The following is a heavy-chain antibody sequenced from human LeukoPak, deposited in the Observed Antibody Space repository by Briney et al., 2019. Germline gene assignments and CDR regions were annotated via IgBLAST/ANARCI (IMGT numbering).Heavy chain of an antibody. Sequence: PGGSLRPSCAASGFTFSSYATSWVRQAPGKGLEWVSAISGSGGSTYYADSVKGRFTISRDNSKNTLYQQMNSLRAADTAVYYCAKRYRYYFEYWGQGNLVTVSS. V-gene: IGHV3-23*01. J-gene: IGHJ4*02. D-gene: IGHD1-14*01. CDR1: GFTFSSYA. CDR3: AKRYRYYFEY. CDR2: ISGSGGST.